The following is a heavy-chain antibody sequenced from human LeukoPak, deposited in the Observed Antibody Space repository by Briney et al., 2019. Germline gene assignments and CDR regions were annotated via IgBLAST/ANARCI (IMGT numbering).Heavy chain of an antibody. V-gene: IGHV4-59*12. CDR3: AREVAGTPWIDY. J-gene: IGHJ4*02. D-gene: IGHD6-19*01. CDR1: GDSMSSYY. CDR2: ISYSGST. Sequence: SETLSLTCTVSGDSMSSYYWSWIRQPPGKGLEWITYISYSGSTKYNPSLQNRVTISIDTSKDQFSLKLNSVTATDTAVYYCAREVAGTPWIDYWGQGTLVTVSS.